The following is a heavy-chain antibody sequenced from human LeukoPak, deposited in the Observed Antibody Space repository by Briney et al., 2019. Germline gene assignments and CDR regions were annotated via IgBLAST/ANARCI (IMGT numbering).Heavy chain of an antibody. Sequence: GESLRLSCAASGFTFSTYSMNWVRQAPGKGLEWVSLIYSGGSTSYADSVKGRFTFSRDNSKNTLYLQMNSLRAEDTAVYYCARDRVNWNDVGGLFDYWGQGTLVTVSS. D-gene: IGHD1-1*01. CDR3: ARDRVNWNDVGGLFDY. V-gene: IGHV3-53*01. CDR1: GFTFSTYS. J-gene: IGHJ4*02. CDR2: IYSGGST.